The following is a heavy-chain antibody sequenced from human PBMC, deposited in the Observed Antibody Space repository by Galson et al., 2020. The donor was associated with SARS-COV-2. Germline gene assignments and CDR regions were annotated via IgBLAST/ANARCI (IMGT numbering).Heavy chain of an antibody. Sequence: SGPTLVKPTETLTLTCTVSGFSLNHARMAVSWIRQPPGKALEWLAHIFSNDQKSYSTSLKTRLTISKDASKSQVVLTMTDMDPVDTATYYGVRIWVEPGPLYFYFDYYMDVWGKGTTVSVSS. CDR3: VRIWVEPGPLYFYFDYYMDV. CDR2: IFSNDQK. D-gene: IGHD1-1*01. V-gene: IGHV2-26*01. J-gene: IGHJ6*03. CDR1: GFSLNHARMA.